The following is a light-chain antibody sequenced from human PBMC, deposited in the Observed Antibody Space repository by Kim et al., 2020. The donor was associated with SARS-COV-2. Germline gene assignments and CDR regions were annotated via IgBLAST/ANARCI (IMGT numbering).Light chain of an antibody. CDR2: DND. Sequence: GQSVTISCSRSTSNIADNHVIWYVQVPGPAPKLLIYDNDKRPSGISDRFSGSKSGTSATLDITGLQTGDEADYYCGTWDTTLSAGVFGGGTKLTVL. CDR3: GTWDTTLSAGV. CDR1: TSNIADNH. V-gene: IGLV1-51*01. J-gene: IGLJ2*01.